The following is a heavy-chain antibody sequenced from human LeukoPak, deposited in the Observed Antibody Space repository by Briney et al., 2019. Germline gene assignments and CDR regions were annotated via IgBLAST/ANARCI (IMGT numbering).Heavy chain of an antibody. CDR2: IYYSGST. CDR3: ASVTVSGSGWLLDY. J-gene: IGHJ4*02. D-gene: IGHD6-19*01. V-gene: IGHV4-59*01. CDR1: GGSISSYY. Sequence: SETLSLTCTVSGGSISSYYWSWIRQPPGKGLEWIGYIYYSGSTNYNPSLKGRVTISVDTSKNQFSLKLSSVPAADTAIYYCASVTVSGSGWLLDYWGQGTLVTVSS.